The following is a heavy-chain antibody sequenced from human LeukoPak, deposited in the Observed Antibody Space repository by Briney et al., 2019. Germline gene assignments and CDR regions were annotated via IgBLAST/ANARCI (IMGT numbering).Heavy chain of an antibody. CDR3: ATPLVTRWGAFDI. CDR2: MNPNSSNT. Sequence: ASVKVSCKASGYTFTSYDINRVRQATGQGLEWMGWMNPNSSNTGYAQKFQGRVTMTRNTSISTAYMELSSLRSEDTAVYYCATPLVTRWGAFDIWGQGTMVTVSS. D-gene: IGHD3-16*02. V-gene: IGHV1-8*01. CDR1: GYTFTSYD. J-gene: IGHJ3*02.